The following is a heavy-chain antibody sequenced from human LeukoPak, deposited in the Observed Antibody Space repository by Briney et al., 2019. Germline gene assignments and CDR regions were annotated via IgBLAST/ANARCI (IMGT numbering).Heavy chain of an antibody. CDR3: TRVRDDYTYFDC. Sequence: PGGSLRLSCAASGFTFSSYWMHWVRQAPGKGLMWVSRINSDGSRTTYADSVRGRFTISRDNAKSTLYLQMNSLRAEDTAVYYYTRVRDDYTYFDCWGQGTLVTVSS. CDR1: GFTFSSYW. V-gene: IGHV3-74*01. CDR2: INSDGSRT. J-gene: IGHJ4*02. D-gene: IGHD4-11*01.